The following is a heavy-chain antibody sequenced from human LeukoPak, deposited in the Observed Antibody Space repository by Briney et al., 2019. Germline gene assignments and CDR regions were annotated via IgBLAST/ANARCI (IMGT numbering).Heavy chain of an antibody. Sequence: SETLSLTCTVSGGSISSSSYYWGWIRQPPGKGLQWIGSIYHSGSTYYYNPSLKSRVTISVDTSKNQFSLKLTSVTAADTAVYYCARVYGGNSRYFQHWGQGTLVTVSS. J-gene: IGHJ1*01. CDR3: ARVYGGNSRYFQH. V-gene: IGHV4-39*07. D-gene: IGHD4-23*01. CDR1: GGSISSSSYY. CDR2: IYHSGSTY.